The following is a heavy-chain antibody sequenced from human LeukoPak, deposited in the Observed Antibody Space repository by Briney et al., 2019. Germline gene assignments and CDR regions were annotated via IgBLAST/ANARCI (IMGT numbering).Heavy chain of an antibody. CDR3: AKEGQRGSYGVYDDYQ. CDR2: ISNDGSNK. J-gene: IGHJ4*02. D-gene: IGHD5/OR15-5a*01. V-gene: IGHV3-30*18. CDR1: GFTFSNYG. Sequence: GGSLRLSCAASGFTFSNYGMHWVRQAPGKGLEWVAVISNDGSNKYYEDSVKGRFTISRDNSKNTLYLLMNSLRVEDAAVYYCAKEGQRGSYGVYDDYQWGQGTLVTVSS.